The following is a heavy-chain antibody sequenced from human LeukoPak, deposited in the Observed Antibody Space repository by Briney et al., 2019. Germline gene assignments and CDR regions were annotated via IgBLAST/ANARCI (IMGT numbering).Heavy chain of an antibody. CDR2: INHSGST. CDR1: GGSFSGYY. V-gene: IGHV4-34*01. Sequence: SETLSLTCAVYGGSFSGYYWSWIRQPPGKGLEWLGEINHSGSTNYNPSLKSRVTISVDTSKNQFSLKLSSVTAADTAVYYCARELRWYSYGSYFDYWGQGTLVTVSS. D-gene: IGHD5-18*01. CDR3: ARELRWYSYGSYFDY. J-gene: IGHJ4*02.